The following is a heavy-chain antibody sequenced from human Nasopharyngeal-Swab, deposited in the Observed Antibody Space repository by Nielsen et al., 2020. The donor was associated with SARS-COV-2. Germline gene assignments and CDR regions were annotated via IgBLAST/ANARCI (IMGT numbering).Heavy chain of an antibody. D-gene: IGHD6-6*01. CDR3: ARDGYSSSSVYYYYYYGMDV. Sequence: WVRQAPGQGLEWMGWISAHNGKTNYAQKLQGRVTMTTDTSTSTAYMELRSLRSDGTAVYYCARDGYSSSSVYYYYYYGMDVWGQGTTVTVSS. V-gene: IGHV1-18*01. J-gene: IGHJ6*02. CDR2: ISAHNGKT.